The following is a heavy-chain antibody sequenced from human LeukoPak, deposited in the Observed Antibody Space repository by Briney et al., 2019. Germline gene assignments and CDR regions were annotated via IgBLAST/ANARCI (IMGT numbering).Heavy chain of an antibody. CDR3: ARRSYYDSSGYYGY. Sequence: PSETLSLTCTVSGGSISSSSYYWGWIRQPPGKGLEWIGSIYYSGSTYCNPSLKSRVTISVDTSKNQFSLKLSSVTAADTAVYYRARRSYYDSSGYYGYWGQGTLVTVSS. V-gene: IGHV4-39*01. CDR2: IYYSGST. CDR1: GGSISSSSYY. D-gene: IGHD3-22*01. J-gene: IGHJ4*02.